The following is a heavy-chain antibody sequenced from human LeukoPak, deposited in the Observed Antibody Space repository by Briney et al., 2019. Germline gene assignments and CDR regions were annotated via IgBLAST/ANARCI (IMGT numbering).Heavy chain of an antibody. Sequence: SETLSLTCTVSGGSISSGSYYWSWIRQPAGKGLEWIGEINHSGSTNYNPSLKSRVTISVDTSKNQFSLKLSSVTAADTAVYYCARGDILTGYSNNWFDPWGQGTLVTVSS. CDR2: INHSGST. J-gene: IGHJ5*02. CDR1: GGSISSGSYY. CDR3: ARGDILTGYSNNWFDP. V-gene: IGHV4-61*10. D-gene: IGHD3-9*01.